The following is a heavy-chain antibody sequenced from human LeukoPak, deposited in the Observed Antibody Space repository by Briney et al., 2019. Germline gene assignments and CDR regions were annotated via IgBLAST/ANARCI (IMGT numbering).Heavy chain of an antibody. Sequence: GGSLRLSCAASGFTLSSYGMHWVRQAPGKGLEWVALILYDGSNKYYADSVKGRFTISRDNSKNTLYLQMNSLRAEDTAVYYYAKVYGGNGNDAFDIWGQGTMVTVSS. CDR1: GFTLSSYG. D-gene: IGHD4-23*01. CDR3: AKVYGGNGNDAFDI. CDR2: ILYDGSNK. V-gene: IGHV3-30*18. J-gene: IGHJ3*02.